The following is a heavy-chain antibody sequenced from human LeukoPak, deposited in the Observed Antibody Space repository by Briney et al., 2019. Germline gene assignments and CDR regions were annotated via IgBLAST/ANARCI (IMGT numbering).Heavy chain of an antibody. CDR2: TYSGGST. CDR1: GFTVSGSC. D-gene: IGHD5-18*01. CDR3: SSSREETSMEYH. J-gene: IGHJ5*02. V-gene: IGHV3-66*01. Sequence: GGSLRLTCAVSGFTVSGSCLTWVRQAPGKGLEWVSFTYSGGSTYYADSVKGRFTISRDNSKNTQSLQMNSLRAEDTAVYDCSSSREETSMEYHWARETLVTVSS.